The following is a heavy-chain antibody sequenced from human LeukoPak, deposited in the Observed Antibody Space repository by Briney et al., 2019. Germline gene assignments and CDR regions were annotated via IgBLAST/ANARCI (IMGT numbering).Heavy chain of an antibody. Sequence: KTSETLSLTCTVSGGSISSYYWSWIRQPPGKGLEWIGYFFTSGSTNYNPSLKSRVTISVDTSKNQVSLKLISVTAANTAVYYCARHVLRSGTVFDVWGQGTLVTVSS. CDR1: GGSISSYY. V-gene: IGHV4-4*09. CDR3: ARHVLRSGTVFDV. D-gene: IGHD2-8*01. CDR2: FFTSGST. J-gene: IGHJ4*02.